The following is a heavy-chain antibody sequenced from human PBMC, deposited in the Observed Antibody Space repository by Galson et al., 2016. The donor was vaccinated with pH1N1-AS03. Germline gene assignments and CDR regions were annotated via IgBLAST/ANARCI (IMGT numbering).Heavy chain of an antibody. Sequence: SLRLSCAASGFTFNCAMSWVRQAPGRGLEWVSASSGSGDNTFYEDSVRGRFTISRDNSENTLYLQMNNLRAEDTAVYYCAKVMHGYGSSWSNFFDHWGQGTLVTVSS. CDR2: SSGSGDNT. CDR1: GFTFNCA. V-gene: IGHV3-23*01. CDR3: AKVMHGYGSSWSNFFDH. D-gene: IGHD6-13*01. J-gene: IGHJ4*02.